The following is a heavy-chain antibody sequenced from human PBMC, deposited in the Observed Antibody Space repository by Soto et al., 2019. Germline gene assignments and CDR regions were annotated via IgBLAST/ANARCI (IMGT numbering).Heavy chain of an antibody. CDR3: AKDRHATRGPHYFDY. CDR1: GFTFDDYA. Sequence: GGSLRLSCAASGFTFDDYAMHWVRQAPGKGLEWVSGISWNSGSIGYADSVKGRFTISRDNAKNSLYLQMNSLRAEDTALYYCAKDRHATRGPHYFDYWGQGTLVTVSS. V-gene: IGHV3-9*01. CDR2: ISWNSGSI. D-gene: IGHD5-12*01. J-gene: IGHJ4*02.